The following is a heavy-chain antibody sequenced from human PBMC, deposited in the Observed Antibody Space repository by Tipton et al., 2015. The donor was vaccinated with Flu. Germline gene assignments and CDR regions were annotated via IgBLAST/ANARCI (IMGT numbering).Heavy chain of an antibody. CDR1: GGSVSRDY. J-gene: IGHJ6*02. D-gene: IGHD3-10*01. V-gene: IGHV4-59*02. CDR3: ARVLGNSYYYAMDV. CDR2: ILYSGIP. Sequence: TLSLTCIVSGGSVSRDYWSWIRQPPGKGLEWIGSILYSGIPRYNSSLKSRVSISVDASKNQFSLQLGSVSAADTAVYYCARVLGNSYYYAMDVWGQGTTVTFSS.